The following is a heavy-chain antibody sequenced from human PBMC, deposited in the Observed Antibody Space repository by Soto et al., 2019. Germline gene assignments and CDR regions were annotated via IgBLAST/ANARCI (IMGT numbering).Heavy chain of an antibody. V-gene: IGHV3-23*01. J-gene: IGHJ3*02. Sequence: GGSLRLSCAASGFTFSSYAMSWVRQAPGKGLEWVSAISGSGGSTYYADSVKGRFTISRDNSKNTLYLQMNSLRAEDTAVYYCAKDIVVVVAATGFSPIGAFDIWGQGTMVTVSS. CDR2: ISGSGGST. D-gene: IGHD2-15*01. CDR1: GFTFSSYA. CDR3: AKDIVVVVAATGFSPIGAFDI.